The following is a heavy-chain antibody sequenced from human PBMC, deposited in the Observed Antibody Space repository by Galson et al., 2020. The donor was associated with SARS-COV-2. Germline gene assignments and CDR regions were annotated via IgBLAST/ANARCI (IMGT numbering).Heavy chain of an antibody. D-gene: IGHD3-10*01. J-gene: IGHJ4*02. CDR3: ASTRNYYGSGSHTLDY. Sequence: GGSLRLSCAASGFTFSSYGMHWVRQAPVKGLEWVAVIWYDGSNKYYADSVKGRFTISRDNSKNTLYLQMNSLRAEDTAVYYCASTRNYYGSGSHTLDYWGQGTLVTVSS. CDR2: IWYDGSNK. V-gene: IGHV3-33*01. CDR1: GFTFSSYG.